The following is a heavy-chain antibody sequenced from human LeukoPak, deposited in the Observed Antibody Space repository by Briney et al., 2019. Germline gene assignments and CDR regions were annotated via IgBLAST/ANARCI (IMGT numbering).Heavy chain of an antibody. Sequence: SETLSLTCTVSGGSISSGNFYWRWLRQRAGRGREGVGRISTRGSINYNPSLKSRATISIDTSKNQFSLNLRSVPAVDKAENHCQRKVYSSGWSVPSDPWGGGAMVSLSS. D-gene: IGHD6-19*01. CDR2: ISTRGSI. V-gene: IGHV4-61*02. J-gene: IGHJ5*02. CDR3: QRKVYSSGWSVPSDP. CDR1: GGSISSGNFY.